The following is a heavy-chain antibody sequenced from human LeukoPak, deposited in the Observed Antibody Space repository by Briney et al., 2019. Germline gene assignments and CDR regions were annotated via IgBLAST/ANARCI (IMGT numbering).Heavy chain of an antibody. CDR2: TYHSGST. D-gene: IGHD3-22*01. Sequence: SETLSLTCAVSGFSISSVSSGYYWGWVRQPTGKGLEWIGSTYHSGSTYYNPSLKSRVTISVDTYKNQFSLKLTSVTAADTAVYYCAREPTHYYDSSGYYDYWGQGTLVTVSS. J-gene: IGHJ4*02. CDR3: AREPTHYYDSSGYYDY. CDR1: GFSISSVSSGYY. V-gene: IGHV4-38-2*02.